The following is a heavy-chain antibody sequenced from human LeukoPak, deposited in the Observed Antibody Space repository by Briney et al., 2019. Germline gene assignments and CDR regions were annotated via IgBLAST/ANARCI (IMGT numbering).Heavy chain of an antibody. V-gene: IGHV3-23*01. CDR2: ISGSSGGT. CDR1: GFSFSSYG. J-gene: IGHJ4*02. Sequence: GGTLRLSCAASGFSFSSYGMSWVRQAPGKGLEWVSGISGSSGGTYYADSVKGRFTISRDNSKNTLYLQINSLRAEDTAVYYCAKDINWASFESWGQGTLVTVSS. CDR3: AKDINWASFES. D-gene: IGHD7-27*01.